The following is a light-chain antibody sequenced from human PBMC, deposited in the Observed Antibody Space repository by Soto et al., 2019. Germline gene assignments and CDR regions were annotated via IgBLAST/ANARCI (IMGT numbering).Light chain of an antibody. V-gene: IGKV3-20*01. CDR2: AAG. Sequence: EIVLTQSPATLSLSPGERATLSCRASQSVSSNYLAWYQQKPGQAPRLLIYAAGSRATGIPDRFSGSGSGTDFTLTISRLEPEDFAVYYCQQYGSSRTFGQGTKVDIK. CDR3: QQYGSSRT. CDR1: QSVSSNY. J-gene: IGKJ1*01.